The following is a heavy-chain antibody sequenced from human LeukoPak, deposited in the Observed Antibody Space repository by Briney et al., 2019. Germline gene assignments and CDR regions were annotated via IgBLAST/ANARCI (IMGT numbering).Heavy chain of an antibody. D-gene: IGHD6-6*01. Sequence: GASVKVSCKASGGTFSSYAISWVRQAPGQGLEWMGGIIPIFGTANYAQKFQGRVTITADKSTSTAYMELSSLRSEDTAVYYCARGYSSSSGCDYWGQGTLVTVSS. V-gene: IGHV1-69*06. CDR1: GGTFSSYA. CDR2: IIPIFGTA. CDR3: ARGYSSSSGCDY. J-gene: IGHJ4*02.